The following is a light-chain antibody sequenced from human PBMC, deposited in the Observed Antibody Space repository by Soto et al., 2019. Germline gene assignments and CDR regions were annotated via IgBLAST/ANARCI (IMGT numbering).Light chain of an antibody. Sequence: QSVLTQPASVSGSPGQSITISCTGTSSDVGAHKYVSWYQQHPGKAPKLIIYEVSDRPSGVSPRFSGSKSGNTASLTISGLQAEDEADYYCCSYAGSSTAIFGGGTKVTVL. CDR1: SSDVGAHKY. CDR3: CSYAGSSTAI. J-gene: IGLJ2*01. CDR2: EVS. V-gene: IGLV2-14*01.